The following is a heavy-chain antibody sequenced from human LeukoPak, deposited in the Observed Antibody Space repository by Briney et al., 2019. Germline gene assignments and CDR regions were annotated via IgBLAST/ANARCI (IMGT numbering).Heavy chain of an antibody. Sequence: SETLSLTCTVSGGSISSYYWSWIRQPPGKGLEWIGYIYYSGSTYYNPSLKSRVTISVDTSKNQFSLKLSSVTAADTAVYYCARDRGIAAAHGGFDPWGQGTLVTVSS. CDR3: ARDRGIAAAHGGFDP. CDR2: IYYSGST. J-gene: IGHJ5*02. CDR1: GGSISSYY. D-gene: IGHD6-13*01. V-gene: IGHV4-59*12.